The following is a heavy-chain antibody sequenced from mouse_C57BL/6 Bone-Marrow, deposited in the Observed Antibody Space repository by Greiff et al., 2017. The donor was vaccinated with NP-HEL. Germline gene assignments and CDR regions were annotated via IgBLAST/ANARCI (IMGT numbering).Heavy chain of an antibody. V-gene: IGHV1-81*01. J-gene: IGHJ1*03. CDR1: GYTFTSYG. D-gene: IGHD2-2*01. CDR3: ARRSLWLRPWYFDV. Sequence: VQLQQSGAELARPGASVKLSCKASGYTFTSYGISWVKQRTGQGLEWIGEIYPRSGNTYYNEKFKGKATLTADKSSSTAYMELRSLTSEDSAVYFCARRSLWLRPWYFDVWGTGTTVTVSS. CDR2: IYPRSGNT.